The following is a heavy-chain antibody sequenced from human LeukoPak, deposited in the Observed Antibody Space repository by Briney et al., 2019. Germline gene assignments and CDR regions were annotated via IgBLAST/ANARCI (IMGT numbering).Heavy chain of an antibody. J-gene: IGHJ4*02. Sequence: GGSLRLSCAASGFTFSSYTTSWVRQAPGKGLEWVSAISDSGASTYYADSVKGRFTISRDNSKNTLFLQMNSLRAEDTAVYYCAKDRVVGSTYYFDYWGQGTLVTVSS. D-gene: IGHD1-26*01. CDR2: ISDSGAST. CDR1: GFTFSSYT. CDR3: AKDRVVGSTYYFDY. V-gene: IGHV3-23*01.